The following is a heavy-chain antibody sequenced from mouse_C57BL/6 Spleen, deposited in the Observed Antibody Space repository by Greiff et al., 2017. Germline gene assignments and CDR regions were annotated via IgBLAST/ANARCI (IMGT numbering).Heavy chain of an antibody. CDR1: GYAFSSSW. V-gene: IGHV1-82*01. D-gene: IGHD1-1*01. CDR3: ARFPLHYYGSSYGYFDY. Sequence: QVQLKESGPELVKPGASVKISCKASGYAFSSSWMNWVKQRPGKGLEWIGRIYPGDGDTNYNGKFKGKATLTADKSSSTAYMQLSSLTSEDSAVYFCARFPLHYYGSSYGYFDYWGQGTTLTVSS. CDR2: IYPGDGDT. J-gene: IGHJ2*01.